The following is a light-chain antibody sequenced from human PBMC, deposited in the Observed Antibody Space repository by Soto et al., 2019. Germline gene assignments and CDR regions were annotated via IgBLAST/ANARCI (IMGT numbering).Light chain of an antibody. J-gene: IGKJ1*01. Sequence: DIVMTQSPDSLAVSLGERATINCKSSQSVLHSPNNKNYLAWYQHKPGQSPKMLIYWASFRESGVPDRFSGSESGTDFTLTISSLQSEDVAVYYCQQYYTNSWSFGQGTKVEIK. CDR2: WAS. CDR1: QSVLHSPNNKNY. V-gene: IGKV4-1*01. CDR3: QQYYTNSWS.